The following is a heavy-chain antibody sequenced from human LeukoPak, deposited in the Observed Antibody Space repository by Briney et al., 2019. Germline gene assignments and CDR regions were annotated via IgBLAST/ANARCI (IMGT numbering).Heavy chain of an antibody. CDR2: IDPKTGRT. J-gene: IGHJ4*02. Sequence: ASVKVSCTPSGYIFTTWYLHWVRQAPGEGLEWMGWIDPKTGRTKCGQRFEGRVTMTRDTSIGTAYMELNNLRSDDTAVYYCARGMGSSWFDYWGQGAVVTVSS. CDR1: GYIFTTWY. V-gene: IGHV1-2*02. CDR3: ARGMGSSWFDY. D-gene: IGHD6-13*01.